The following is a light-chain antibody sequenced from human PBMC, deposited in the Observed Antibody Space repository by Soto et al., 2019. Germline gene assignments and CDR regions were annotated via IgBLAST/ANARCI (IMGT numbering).Light chain of an antibody. V-gene: IGKV2-24*01. CDR3: LQVTQLPYT. CDR1: QTLVHSDGNTY. J-gene: IGKJ2*01. CDR2: KTS. Sequence: DVVMTQTPLSSPVTLGQPASISCSSSQTLVHSDGNTYLNWLQQRSGQPPRLLIYKTSNRFSGVPERFSGRGAGTDFPLKISRVEAEGGGVYYCLQVTQLPYTFGQGNKLEIK.